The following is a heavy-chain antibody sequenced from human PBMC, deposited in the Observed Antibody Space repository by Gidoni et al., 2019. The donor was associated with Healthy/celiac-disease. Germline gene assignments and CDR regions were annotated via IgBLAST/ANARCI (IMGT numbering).Heavy chain of an antibody. D-gene: IGHD7-27*01. J-gene: IGHJ5*02. CDR2: IYWDDDK. Sequence: HITLTDSGPTRVNPTHTLPLTCTFSGFSLSTSGVGVGWIRQPPGKALEWLALIYWDDDKRYSPSLKSRITITKDTSKNQVVITMTNMDPVDTATYYCAHRRGPLGWFDPWGQGTLVTVSS. CDR1: GFSLSTSGVG. V-gene: IGHV2-5*02. CDR3: AHRRGPLGWFDP.